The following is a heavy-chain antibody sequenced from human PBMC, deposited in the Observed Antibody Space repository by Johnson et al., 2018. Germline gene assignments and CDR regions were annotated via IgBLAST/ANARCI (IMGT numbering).Heavy chain of an antibody. CDR3: TYDSRDPMGYYYYMDV. CDR1: GFTFGEYA. CDR2: IRSKAYGGTT. D-gene: IGHD3-22*01. J-gene: IGHJ6*03. V-gene: IGHV3-49*03. Sequence: VQLQQSGGGLVQPGRSLRLSCTASGFTFGEYAMSWFRPAPGQGLAWVGFIRSKAYGGTTEYAASVKGRFTIPRDDSKSLAYLQMNSLKTEDPAVYYCTYDSRDPMGYYYYMDVWGKGTTVTVSS.